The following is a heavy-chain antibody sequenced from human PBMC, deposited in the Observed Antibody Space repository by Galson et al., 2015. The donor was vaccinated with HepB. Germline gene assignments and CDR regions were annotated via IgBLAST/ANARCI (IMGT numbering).Heavy chain of an antibody. CDR1: GFTFSSYA. J-gene: IGHJ6*02. Sequence: SLRLSCAASGFTFSSYAMHWVRQAPGEGLEWVAVISYDGGNKYYADSVKGRFTISRDNSKNTLYLQMNSLRAEDTAVYYCARDLSGGKPRITMIVVVKSNGMDVWGQGTTVTVSS. CDR2: ISYDGGNK. D-gene: IGHD3-22*01. CDR3: ARDLSGGKPRITMIVVVKSNGMDV. V-gene: IGHV3-30-3*01.